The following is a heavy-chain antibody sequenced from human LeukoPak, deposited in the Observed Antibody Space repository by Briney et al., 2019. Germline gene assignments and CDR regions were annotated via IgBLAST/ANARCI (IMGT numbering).Heavy chain of an antibody. D-gene: IGHD2-15*01. CDR1: GFTFSSHW. CDR3: VRDGQGSTPLGY. J-gene: IGHJ4*02. V-gene: IGHV3-74*01. Sequence: GGSLRLSCAASGFTFSSHWMHWVRQAPGKGLVWVSGISTDGSRPRYADSVNGRFTISRDNAKNTLYLQMNSLRAEDTAVYFCVRDGQGSTPLGYWGQGTLVTVSS. CDR2: ISTDGSRP.